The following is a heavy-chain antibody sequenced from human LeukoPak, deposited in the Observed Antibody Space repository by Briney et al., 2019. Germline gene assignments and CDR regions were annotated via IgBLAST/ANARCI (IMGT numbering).Heavy chain of an antibody. D-gene: IGHD2-8*02. J-gene: IGHJ4*02. V-gene: IGHV3-23*01. CDR1: GFTFSRYS. Sequence: GGSLRLSCAASGFTFSRYSMAWVRQAPGRGLDWVSTIDRRGDRTFYADSVRGRFTISRDNSQNMVFLQMNNLGADDTAVYYCVKEGLLGGYYFDLWGQGTLVTVSS. CDR3: VKEGLLGGYYFDL. CDR2: IDRRGDRT.